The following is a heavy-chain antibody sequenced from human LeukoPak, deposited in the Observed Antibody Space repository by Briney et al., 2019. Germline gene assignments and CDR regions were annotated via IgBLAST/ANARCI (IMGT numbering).Heavy chain of an antibody. J-gene: IGHJ4*02. D-gene: IGHD6-13*01. CDR3: ARGPSSWYDFDY. V-gene: IGHV3-7*01. Sequence: GGSLRLSCAASGFTFDDYGMSWVRQAPGKGLEWVANIKQDGSEKYYVDSVKGRFTISRDNAKNSLYLQMNSLRAEDTAVYYCARGPSSWYDFDYWGQGTLVTVSS. CDR1: GFTFDDYG. CDR2: IKQDGSEK.